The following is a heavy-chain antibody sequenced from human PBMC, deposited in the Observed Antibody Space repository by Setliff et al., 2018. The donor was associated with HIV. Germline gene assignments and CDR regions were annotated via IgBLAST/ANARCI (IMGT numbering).Heavy chain of an antibody. D-gene: IGHD3-22*01. V-gene: IGHV3-15*01. CDR2: IKSKTDGGTT. CDR3: TTGITMIVVVPYYFDY. Sequence: LRLSCVASGFTFNSAWMTWVRQAPGKGLEWVGRIKSKTDGGTTDYAAPVKGRFTISRDDSKNTLYLQMNSLKTEDTAVYYCTTGITMIVVVPYYFDYWGQGTLVTVSS. CDR1: GFTFNSAW. J-gene: IGHJ4*02.